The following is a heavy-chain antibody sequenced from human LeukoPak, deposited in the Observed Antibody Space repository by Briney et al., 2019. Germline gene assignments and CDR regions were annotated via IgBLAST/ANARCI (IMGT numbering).Heavy chain of an antibody. Sequence: GGSLRLSCAASGLTFSNYAMVWVRQAPGKGLEWVSAISGSGGSTYYADSVKGRFTISRDNSKNTLYLQMNSLRAEDTAVYYCAKGAPYDILTGYYRGPYYYYGMDVWGQGTTVTVSS. CDR3: AKGAPYDILTGYYRGPYYYYGMDV. CDR1: GLTFSNYA. CDR2: ISGSGGST. D-gene: IGHD3-9*01. J-gene: IGHJ6*02. V-gene: IGHV3-23*01.